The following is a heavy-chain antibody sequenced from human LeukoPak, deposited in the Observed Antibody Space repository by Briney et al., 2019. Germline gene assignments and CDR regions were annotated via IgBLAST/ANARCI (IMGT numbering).Heavy chain of an antibody. Sequence: PGGSLRLFCAASGFPFSNYFMSWIRQAPGKGLEWISYIGSSGYTIYYSDSVKGRFTISRDNAKNSLYLQMDSLRAEDTAIYYCARPQTSSSSTASLGYWGQGTLVTVSS. CDR3: ARPQTSSSSTASLGY. CDR2: IGSSGYTI. V-gene: IGHV3-11*01. D-gene: IGHD6-6*01. J-gene: IGHJ4*02. CDR1: GFPFSNYF.